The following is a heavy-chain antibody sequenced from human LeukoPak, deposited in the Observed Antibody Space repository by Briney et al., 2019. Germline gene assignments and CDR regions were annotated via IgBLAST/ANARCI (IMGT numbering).Heavy chain of an antibody. CDR1: GFTFSSYA. V-gene: IGHV3-23*01. D-gene: IGHD6-25*01. CDR3: STSPSCGSSGYQSNY. J-gene: IGHJ4*02. Sequence: GGSLRLSCAASGFTFSSYAMSWVRQAPGRGLEWVSAIRGRDGRTYYTDSVKGRFTISRDNSRDTLYLQMNSLRAEDTAVYYCSTSPSCGSSGYQSNYWGQGTLVTVSS. CDR2: IRGRDGRT.